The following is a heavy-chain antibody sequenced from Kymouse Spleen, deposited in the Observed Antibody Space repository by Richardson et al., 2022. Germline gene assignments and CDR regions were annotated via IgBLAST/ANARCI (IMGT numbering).Heavy chain of an antibody. D-gene: IGHD6-19*01. CDR3: ARKAGYSSGWYEAFDI. V-gene: IGHV3-33*01. CDR2: IWYDGSNK. CDR1: GFTFSSYG. J-gene: IGHJ3*02. Sequence: QVQLVESGGGVVQPGRSLRLSCAASGFTFSSYGMHWVRQAPGKGLEWVAVIWYDGSNKYYADSVKGRFTISRDNSKNTLYLQMNSLRAEDTAVYYCARKAGYSSGWYEAFDIWGQGTMVTVSS.